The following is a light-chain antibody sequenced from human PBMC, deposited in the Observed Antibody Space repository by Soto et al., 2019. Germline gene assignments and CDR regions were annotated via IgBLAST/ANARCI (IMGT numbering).Light chain of an antibody. Sequence: DIQMTQSPSTLSASVGDRVTITCRASQSISSWLAWYQQKPGKAPKLLIYDASSLESGVPSRFSGSGSGTEFTLPISSLQPDDFAIYYCQQYNSYPTFGGGTRWIS. CDR3: QQYNSYPT. CDR1: QSISSW. J-gene: IGKJ4*01. V-gene: IGKV1-5*01. CDR2: DAS.